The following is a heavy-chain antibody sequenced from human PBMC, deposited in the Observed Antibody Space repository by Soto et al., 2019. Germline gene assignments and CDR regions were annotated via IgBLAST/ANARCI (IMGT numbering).Heavy chain of an antibody. CDR1: GYIFTSYW. D-gene: IGHD5-18*01. Sequence: VESLKISCKGSGYIFTSYWISCLLQMPGKVLEWMGRIDPSDSYTNYSPSFQGHVTISADKSISTAYLQWSSLKASDTAMYYCARQYGYSYGSYYYYGMDVWGQGTTVTVSS. CDR2: IDPSDSYT. J-gene: IGHJ6*02. V-gene: IGHV5-10-1*01. CDR3: ARQYGYSYGSYYYYGMDV.